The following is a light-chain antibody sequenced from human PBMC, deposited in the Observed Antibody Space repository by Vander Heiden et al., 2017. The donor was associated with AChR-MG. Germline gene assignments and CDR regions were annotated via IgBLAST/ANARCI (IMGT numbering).Light chain of an antibody. CDR2: GAS. J-gene: IGKJ4*01. CDR1: QSVSSSY. Sequence: EIVLTQSPGPLSLSPGERATLSCRARQSVSSSYLAWYQQKPGQAPRLLIYGASSRATGIPDRFSGSGSGTDFTLTISRLEPEDFAVYYCQKYGSSPLTFGGGTKVEIK. CDR3: QKYGSSPLT. V-gene: IGKV3-20*01.